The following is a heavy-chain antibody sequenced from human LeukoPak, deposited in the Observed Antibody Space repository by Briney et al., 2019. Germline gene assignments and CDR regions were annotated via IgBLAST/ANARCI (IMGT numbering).Heavy chain of an antibody. CDR3: ARLVGASWFDS. CDR1: GDSVSTNSAT. CDR2: TYYRSKWSN. V-gene: IGHV6-1*01. D-gene: IGHD1-26*01. J-gene: IGHJ5*01. Sequence: SSQTLSLTCAISGDSVSTNSATWTWLGQSPSRGLEWLGRTYYRSKWSNDYAVSMKSRITINPDTSKNQFSLQLNSVTPEDTAVYYCARLVGASWFDSWGQGTLVTVSS.